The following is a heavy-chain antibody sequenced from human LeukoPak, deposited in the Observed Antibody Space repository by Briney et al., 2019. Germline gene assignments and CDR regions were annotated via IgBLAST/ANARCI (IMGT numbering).Heavy chain of an antibody. V-gene: IGHV4-39*01. CDR1: GGSISSSSYY. D-gene: IGHD3-3*01. CDR2: IYYSGST. CDR3: ARHFRTVWSGYRWDWFDP. J-gene: IGHJ5*02. Sequence: PSETLSLTCTVSGGSISSSSYYCGWIRQPPGKGLESIGSIYYSGSTYYNPSLKSRVTISVDTSKNQFSLKLSSVTAADTAVYYCARHFRTVWSGYRWDWFDPWGQGTLVTVSS.